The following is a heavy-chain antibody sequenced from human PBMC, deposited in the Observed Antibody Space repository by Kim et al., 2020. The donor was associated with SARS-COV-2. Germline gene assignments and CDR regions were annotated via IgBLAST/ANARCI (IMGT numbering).Heavy chain of an antibody. J-gene: IGHJ4*01. V-gene: IGHV4-39*01. D-gene: IGHD3-3*01. CDR2: IYYSGST. CDR1: GGSISSSSYY. Sequence: SETLSLTCTVSGGSISSSSYYWGWIRQPPGKGLEWIGSIYYSGSTYYNPSLKSRVTISVDTSKNQFSLKLSSVTAADTAVYYCARHEGGYDFWSGYWID. CDR3: ARHEGGYDFWSGYWID.